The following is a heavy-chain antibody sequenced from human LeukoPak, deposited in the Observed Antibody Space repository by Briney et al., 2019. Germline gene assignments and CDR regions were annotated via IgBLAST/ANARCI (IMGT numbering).Heavy chain of an antibody. D-gene: IGHD3-22*01. Sequence: GESLKISCMGSGYSFTSYWIGWVRQMPGKGLEWMGIIYPGDSDTRYSPSFQGQVTISADKSISAAYLQWSSLKASDTAMYYCARGYYYDSSGYYPGPFDYWGQGTLVTVSS. CDR2: IYPGDSDT. V-gene: IGHV5-51*01. CDR1: GYSFTSYW. J-gene: IGHJ4*02. CDR3: ARGYYYDSSGYYPGPFDY.